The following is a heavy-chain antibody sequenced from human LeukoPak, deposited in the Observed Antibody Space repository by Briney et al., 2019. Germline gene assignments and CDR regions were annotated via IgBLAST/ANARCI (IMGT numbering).Heavy chain of an antibody. J-gene: IGHJ4*02. V-gene: IGHV4-34*01. D-gene: IGHD4-11*01. Sequence: SETLSLTCAVYGGSFSGYYWSWIRQPPGKGLEWIGEINHSGSTNYNPSLKSRVTISVDTSKNQFSLKLSSVTAADTAVYYCARVFHTVTTKGSDYWGQGTLVTVSS. CDR2: INHSGST. CDR3: ARVFHTVTTKGSDY. CDR1: GGSFSGYY.